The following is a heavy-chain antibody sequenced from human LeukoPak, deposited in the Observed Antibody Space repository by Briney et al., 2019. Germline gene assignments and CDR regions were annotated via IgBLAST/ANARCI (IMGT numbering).Heavy chain of an antibody. Sequence: SETLSLTCTVSGGSISRYNWSWIPQPPGKGLEWIWRIYTSGSTTYNPSLKRRVTISVDESNNQFSLNLSCVASAVTAGLYFTGEGRRGLRYYDILAGPDWFDPWGQGTLVTVSS. CDR1: GGSISRYN. J-gene: IGHJ5*02. D-gene: IGHD3-9*01. V-gene: IGHV4-4*07. CDR3: TGEGRRGLRYYDILAGPDWFDP. CDR2: IYTSGST.